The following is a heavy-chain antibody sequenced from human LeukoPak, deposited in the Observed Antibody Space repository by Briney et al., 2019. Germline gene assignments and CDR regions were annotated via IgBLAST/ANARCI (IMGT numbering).Heavy chain of an antibody. D-gene: IGHD3-10*01. Sequence: GGSLRLSCAASGFTFDDYAMHWVRQAPGKGLEWVSGISWNSGSIGYADSVKGRFTISRDNAKNSLYLQMNSLRAEDMALYYCAKDRCGSGVGDAFDIWGQGTMVTVSS. CDR2: ISWNSGSI. V-gene: IGHV3-9*03. CDR1: GFTFDDYA. CDR3: AKDRCGSGVGDAFDI. J-gene: IGHJ3*02.